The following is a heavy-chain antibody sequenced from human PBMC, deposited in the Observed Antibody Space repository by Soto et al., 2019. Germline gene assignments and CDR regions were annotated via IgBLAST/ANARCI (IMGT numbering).Heavy chain of an antibody. D-gene: IGHD3-22*01. J-gene: IGHJ3*02. CDR1: GFTFSSYG. CDR3: AKDYYDSSGYYGAPFYAFDI. CDR2: ISYDGSNK. V-gene: IGHV3-30*18. Sequence: PGGSLRLSCAASGFTFSSYGMHWVRQAPGKGLEWVAVISYDGSNKYYADSVKGRFTISRDNSKNTLYLQMNSLRAEDTAVYYCAKDYYDSSGYYGAPFYAFDIWGQGTMVTVSS.